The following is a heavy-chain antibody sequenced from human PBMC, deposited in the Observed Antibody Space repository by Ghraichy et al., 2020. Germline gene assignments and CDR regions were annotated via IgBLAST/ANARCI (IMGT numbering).Heavy chain of an antibody. D-gene: IGHD6-19*01. V-gene: IGHV3-48*03. J-gene: IGHJ6*03. CDR1: GFTFSSYE. Sequence: GSLRLSCAASGFTFSSYEMNWVRQAPGKGLEWVSYISSSGSTIYYADSVKGRFTISRDNAKNSLYLQMNSLRAEDTAVYYCARKVAVADWSYYYYYMDVWGKGTTVTVSS. CDR3: ARKVAVADWSYYYYYMDV. CDR2: ISSSGSTI.